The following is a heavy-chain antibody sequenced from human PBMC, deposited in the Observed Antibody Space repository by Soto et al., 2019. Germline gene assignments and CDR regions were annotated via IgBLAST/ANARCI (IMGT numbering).Heavy chain of an antibody. CDR2: IWYDGSNK. CDR3: ARGGDSSSFDY. CDR1: GFTFSSYG. V-gene: IGHV3-33*01. D-gene: IGHD6-6*01. Sequence: QVQLVESGGGVVQPGRSLRLSCAASGFTFSSYGMHWVRQAPGKGLEWVAVIWYDGSNKYYADSVKGRFTISRDNSKNTLYLQMNSLRAEDTAVYYCARGGDSSSFDYSGQGTLVTVSS. J-gene: IGHJ4*02.